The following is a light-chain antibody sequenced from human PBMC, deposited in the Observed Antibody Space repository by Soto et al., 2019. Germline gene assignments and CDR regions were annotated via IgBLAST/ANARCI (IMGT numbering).Light chain of an antibody. CDR1: QSINNR. V-gene: IGKV1-5*03. CDR3: QQCNSYPWT. Sequence: DIPMTQSPSTLSASVGDRVTITCRASQSINNRLAWYQQKPGKAPNLLIYKASNLQSGVPSRFSGSGSGTEFTLTISGLQPDDIATYYCQQCNSYPWTFGQGTKVEI. J-gene: IGKJ1*01. CDR2: KAS.